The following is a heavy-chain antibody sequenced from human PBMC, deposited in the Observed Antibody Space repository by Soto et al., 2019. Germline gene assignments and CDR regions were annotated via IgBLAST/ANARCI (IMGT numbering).Heavy chain of an antibody. J-gene: IGHJ6*02. Sequence: TSETLSLTCTVSGGSISSGDYYWSWIRQPPGKGLEWIGYIYYSGSTYYNPSLKSRVTISVDTSKNQFSLKLSSVTAADTAVYYCARIDYGDGYYYGMDVWGQGTTVTVSS. D-gene: IGHD4-17*01. V-gene: IGHV4-30-4*01. CDR3: ARIDYGDGYYYGMDV. CDR2: IYYSGST. CDR1: GGSISSGDYY.